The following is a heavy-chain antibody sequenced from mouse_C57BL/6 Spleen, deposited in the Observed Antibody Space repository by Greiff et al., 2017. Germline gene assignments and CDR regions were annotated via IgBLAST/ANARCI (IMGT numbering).Heavy chain of an antibody. CDR2: INPNNGTT. Sequence: EVQLQQSGPELVKPGASVKISCKASGYSFTDYNMNWVKQSNGKSLEWIGVINPNNGTTSYNQKFKGKATLTVDQSSSTAYMQLNSLTSEDSAVYYIGGCSSYPWFAYWGQGTMVTVSA. J-gene: IGHJ3*01. CDR3: GGCSSYPWFAY. D-gene: IGHD1-1*01. CDR1: GYSFTDYN. V-gene: IGHV1-39*01.